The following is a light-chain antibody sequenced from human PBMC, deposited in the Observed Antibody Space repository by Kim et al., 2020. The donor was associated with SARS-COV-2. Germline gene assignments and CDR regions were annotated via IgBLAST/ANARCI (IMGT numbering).Light chain of an antibody. CDR2: DAS. CDR3: QQRSS. CDR1: HLVSSY. V-gene: IGKV3-11*01. J-gene: IGKJ5*01. Sequence: APLALSPGERATLSCRTSHLVSSYLPWYQQHPGQAPRLLIYDASKRAIGIPARFSGSGSGTDFTLTISHLEPEDSAVYCCQQRSSFGQGTRLEIK.